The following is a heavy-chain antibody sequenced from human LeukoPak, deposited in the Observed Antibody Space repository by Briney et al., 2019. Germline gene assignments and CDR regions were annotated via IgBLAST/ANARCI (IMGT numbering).Heavy chain of an antibody. CDR3: ASRFDGSGSFVY. CDR2: IHYSGYT. D-gene: IGHD3-10*01. Sequence: SETLSLTCTVSGASVSRDFWSWIRQPPGKGLEWIGYIHYSGYTNYSPSLESRVTISVDKSKNQFSLRLTSVTAADTAVYYCASRFDGSGSFVYWGQGTLVTVSS. V-gene: IGHV4-59*02. J-gene: IGHJ4*02. CDR1: GASVSRDF.